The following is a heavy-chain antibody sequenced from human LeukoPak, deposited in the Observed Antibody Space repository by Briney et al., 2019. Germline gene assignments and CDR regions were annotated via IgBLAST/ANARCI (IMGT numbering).Heavy chain of an antibody. J-gene: IGHJ4*02. Sequence: PSETLSLTCTVSGYSISSGYYWGWIRQPPGKGLEWIGEIYHSGSTNYNPSLKSRVTISVDKSKNQFSLKLSSVTAADTAVYYCASLSVDTAIDYWGQGTLVTVSS. V-gene: IGHV4-38-2*02. CDR3: ASLSVDTAIDY. D-gene: IGHD5-18*01. CDR2: IYHSGST. CDR1: GYSISSGYY.